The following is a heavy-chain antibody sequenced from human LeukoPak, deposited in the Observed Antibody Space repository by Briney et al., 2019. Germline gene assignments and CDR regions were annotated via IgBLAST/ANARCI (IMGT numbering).Heavy chain of an antibody. CDR2: IYYSGST. Sequence: KPSETLSLTCTVSGGSISSYYWSWIRQPPGKGLEWIGYIYYSGSTYYNPSLKSRVTISVDTSKDQFSLKLSSVTAADTAVYYRARDVPLSGYKAPIDYWGQGTLVTVSS. J-gene: IGHJ4*02. V-gene: IGHV4-59*04. D-gene: IGHD5-18*01. CDR1: GGSISSYY. CDR3: ARDVPLSGYKAPIDY.